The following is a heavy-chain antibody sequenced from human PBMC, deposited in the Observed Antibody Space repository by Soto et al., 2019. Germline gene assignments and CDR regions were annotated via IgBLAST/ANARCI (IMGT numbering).Heavy chain of an antibody. CDR2: IYYSGTT. J-gene: IGHJ3*02. CDR1: SGSIGAYF. D-gene: IGHD1-26*01. V-gene: IGHV4-59*01. CDR3: ARGRGGTYDAFDI. Sequence: SETLSLTCTVSSGSIGAYFWSWIRQPPGKGLEWIGYIYYSGTTNYNPSLKSRVTIFLDTSKNQFSLRLSSVTAADTAVYYCARGRGGTYDAFDIWGQGTLVTVSS.